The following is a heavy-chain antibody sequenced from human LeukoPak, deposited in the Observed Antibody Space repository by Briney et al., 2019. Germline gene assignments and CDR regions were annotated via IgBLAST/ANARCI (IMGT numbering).Heavy chain of an antibody. Sequence: GASVKVSCKASGYTFNHYGITWVRQAPGQELEWMGWISCYNGDTKYTQKVQDRVTMTTDTSTSTAYMELRSLTSDDTAVYYCARDFSNTSGFKVVVDFWGQGTLVTVSS. V-gene: IGHV1-18*01. CDR3: ARDFSNTSGFKVVVDF. D-gene: IGHD3-22*01. J-gene: IGHJ4*02. CDR1: GYTFNHYG. CDR2: ISCYNGDT.